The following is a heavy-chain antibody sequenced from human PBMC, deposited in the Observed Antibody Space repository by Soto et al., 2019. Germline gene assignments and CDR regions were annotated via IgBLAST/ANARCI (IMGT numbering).Heavy chain of an antibody. J-gene: IGHJ6*02. CDR1: GFTFSNHA. CDR3: ARDGQQLAPYALDV. Sequence: QVQLVESGGGVVQPGTSLRLSCTTSGFTFSNHAMHWVRQAPGKGLEWVAQIWYDRSNKYYADSVKGRFTISRDNSRNMVYVQMNSLRVEDTAVYYCARDGQQLAPYALDVWGQGTSVTVSS. V-gene: IGHV3-33*01. CDR2: IWYDRSNK. D-gene: IGHD6-13*01.